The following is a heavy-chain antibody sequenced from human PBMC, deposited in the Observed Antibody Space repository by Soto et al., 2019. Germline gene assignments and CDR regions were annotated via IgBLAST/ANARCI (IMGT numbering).Heavy chain of an antibody. CDR1: GFTFSSYG. J-gene: IGHJ4*02. V-gene: IGHV3-30*18. CDR3: AKDRGTDC. Sequence: QVQLVESGGGVVQPGRSVRLSCAASGFTFSSYGMHWFRQAPGKGLEWVAVISYDGNNKYYADSVKGRFTISRDNYKNTLHLPMNSLRVEDTALYYCAKDRGTDCWGQGTLVTVSS. CDR2: ISYDGNNK.